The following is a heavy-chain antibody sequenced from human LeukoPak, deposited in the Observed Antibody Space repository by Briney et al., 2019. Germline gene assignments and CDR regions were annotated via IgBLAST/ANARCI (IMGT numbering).Heavy chain of an antibody. CDR1: GFILRTSW. V-gene: IGHV3-7*01. CDR2: MMHVGSEL. J-gene: IGHJ4*02. CDR3: ARDPANGALDY. Sequence: GGSLRLSCAASGFILRTSWMSCVRQAPGKGLEWVANMMHVGSELYYVDSVKGRFTVSRDNARSSLYPQMNSLRADDTAVYYCARDPANGALDYWGQGTLVTVSS.